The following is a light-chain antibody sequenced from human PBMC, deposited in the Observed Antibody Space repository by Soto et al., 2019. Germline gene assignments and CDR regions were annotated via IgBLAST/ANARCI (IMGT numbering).Light chain of an antibody. CDR2: ASP. CDR1: QNVLNN. J-gene: IGKJ4*01. Sequence: LMTQSPGNRSVSPGERVTLFCRASQNVLNNIALYQVKPAPPPQLPNHASPTRAPRIPATFRARDYETKFSLTIHSLQSEDYGVYYCQQYYHWGLPFGGGTKV. V-gene: IGKV3D-15*01. CDR3: QQYYHWGLP.